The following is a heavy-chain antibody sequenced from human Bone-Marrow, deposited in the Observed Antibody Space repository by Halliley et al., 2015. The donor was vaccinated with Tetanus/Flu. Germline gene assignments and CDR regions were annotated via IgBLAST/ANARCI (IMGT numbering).Heavy chain of an antibody. Sequence: LEWIGYIFYSGPTYSNPSLESRVTISVDTSKNQFSLSLNSVTAADTAVYYCARSTLRKEFDPWGQGTLVIVSS. CDR2: IFYSGPT. J-gene: IGHJ5*02. CDR3: ARSTLRKEFDP. V-gene: IGHV4-31*02. D-gene: IGHD4-17*01.